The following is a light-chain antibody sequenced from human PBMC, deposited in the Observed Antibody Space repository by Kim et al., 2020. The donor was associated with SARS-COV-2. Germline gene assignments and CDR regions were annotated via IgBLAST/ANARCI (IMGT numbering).Light chain of an antibody. CDR2: GAS. V-gene: IGKV1-27*01. Sequence: ASVGDRCTSTCRASQGINTYLAWYQQKPGKVPKLLIYGASALHSGVPSRFSGSGSGTDFTLTISSLQPEDVATYYCQKYNSAPWPFGQGTKVDIQ. CDR1: QGINTY. J-gene: IGKJ1*01. CDR3: QKYNSAPWP.